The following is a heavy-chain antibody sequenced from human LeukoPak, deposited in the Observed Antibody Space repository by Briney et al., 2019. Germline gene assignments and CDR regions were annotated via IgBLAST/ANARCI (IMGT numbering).Heavy chain of an antibody. CDR1: GGSISGYY. J-gene: IGHJ4*02. D-gene: IGHD3-3*01. CDR2: IYYSGST. CDR3: ASGTYYDFWSGYWNY. Sequence: PSETLSLTCTVSGGSISGYYWSWIRQPPGKGLEWIGYIYYSGSTNYNPSLKSRVTISVDTSKNQFSLKLSSVTAADTAVYYCASGTYYDFWSGYWNYRGQGTLVTVSS. V-gene: IGHV4-59*01.